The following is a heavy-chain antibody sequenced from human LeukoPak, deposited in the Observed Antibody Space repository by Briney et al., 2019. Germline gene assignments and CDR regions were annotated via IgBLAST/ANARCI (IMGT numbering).Heavy chain of an antibody. J-gene: IGHJ4*02. CDR3: ARLVLGATAYFDY. D-gene: IGHD1-26*01. CDR2: IHYSGST. Sequence: SETLSLTCTVSGGSISSSTYYWGWIRQPPGKGLEWIGNIHYSGSTYYHPSLKSRVTISVDTSKNQLSLKLNSVTAADTAVYYCARLVLGATAYFDYWGQGTPVTVSS. V-gene: IGHV4-39*01. CDR1: GGSISSSTYY.